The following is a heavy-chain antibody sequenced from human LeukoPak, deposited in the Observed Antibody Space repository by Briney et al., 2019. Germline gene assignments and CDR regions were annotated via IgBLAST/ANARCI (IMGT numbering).Heavy chain of an antibody. J-gene: IGHJ4*02. CDR3: ARHWGGYSYGRTDY. Sequence: SETLSLTCSVSGGSIRSYYWSWIRQPPGKGLERIGYIYYSGSANYNPSLKSRVTISVDPSKNQFSLKLSSVTAADTAVYYCARHWGGYSYGRTDYWGQGTLVTVSS. CDR2: IYYSGSA. D-gene: IGHD5-18*01. V-gene: IGHV4-59*08. CDR1: GGSIRSYY.